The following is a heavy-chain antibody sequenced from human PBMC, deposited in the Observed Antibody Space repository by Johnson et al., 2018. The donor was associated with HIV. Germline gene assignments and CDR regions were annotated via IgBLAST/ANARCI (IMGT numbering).Heavy chain of an antibody. CDR3: AILRYFDWSTPPLDAFDI. V-gene: IGHV3-30*02. D-gene: IGHD3-9*01. Sequence: QVQLVESGGGVVQPGGSLRLSCAASGFTFSSYGMHWVRQAPGKGLEWVAFIRYDGSNKYYADSVKGRFTISRVNSKNTLYLQMNSLRAEDTAVYYCAILRYFDWSTPPLDAFDIWGQGTMVTVSS. CDR1: GFTFSSYG. CDR2: IRYDGSNK. J-gene: IGHJ3*02.